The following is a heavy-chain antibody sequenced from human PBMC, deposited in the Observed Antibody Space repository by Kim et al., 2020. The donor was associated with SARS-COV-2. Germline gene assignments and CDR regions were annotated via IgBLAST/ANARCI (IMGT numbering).Heavy chain of an antibody. CDR1: GYTFTSYG. CDR2: ISAYNGNT. J-gene: IGHJ4*02. CDR3: AGDPKLRITIFGVVTTGFDY. Sequence: ASVKVSCKASGYTFTSYGISWVRQAPGQGLEWMGWISAYNGNTNYAQKLQGRVTMTTDTSTSTAYMELRSLRSDDTAVYYCAGDPKLRITIFGVVTTGFDYWGQGTLVTVSS. D-gene: IGHD3-3*01. V-gene: IGHV1-18*01.